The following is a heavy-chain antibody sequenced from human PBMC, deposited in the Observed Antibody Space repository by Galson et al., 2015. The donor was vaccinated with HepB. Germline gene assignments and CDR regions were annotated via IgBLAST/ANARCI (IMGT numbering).Heavy chain of an antibody. CDR2: IYWNEDK. D-gene: IGHD3-16*02. J-gene: IGHJ4*02. CDR3: ARQVLGELSLYSLDY. V-gene: IGHV2-5*01. CDR1: GFSLSTSGVG. Sequence: PALVKPTQTLTLTCTFSGFSLSTSGVGVGWIRQPPGKALEWLSFIYWNEDKRYSPSLKSRLTITKDTPKNQVVLTMTNMDPVDTATYYCARQVLGELSLYSLDYWGQGTLVTVSS.